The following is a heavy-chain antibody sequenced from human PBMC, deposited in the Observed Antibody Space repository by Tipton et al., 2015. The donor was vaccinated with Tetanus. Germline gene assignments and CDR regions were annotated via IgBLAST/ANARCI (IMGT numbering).Heavy chain of an antibody. V-gene: IGHV1-2*02. Sequence: QSGPEVKKPGASVKVSCKASGYTFTGYYMHWVRQAPGQGLEWMGWINPNSGGTNYAQKFQGRATMTRDTSISTAYMELSRLRSDDTAVYYCARDRGSGWLYDYWGQGTRVTVSS. J-gene: IGHJ4*02. D-gene: IGHD6-19*01. CDR1: GYTFTGYY. CDR3: ARDRGSGWLYDY. CDR2: INPNSGGT.